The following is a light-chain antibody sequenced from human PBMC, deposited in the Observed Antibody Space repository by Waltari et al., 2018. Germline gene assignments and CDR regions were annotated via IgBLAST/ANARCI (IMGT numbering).Light chain of an antibody. CDR3: QAWATGTDVI. CDR2: QNT. Sequence: SYELTQPPSVSVSPGQTATITCPGAKLGDKDVCWYQQKPGQSPVVVIYQNTKRPSGIPERFSGSNSENTATLTISGTQAMDEADYYCQAWATGTDVIFGGGTKVTVL. CDR1: KLGDKD. J-gene: IGLJ2*01. V-gene: IGLV3-1*01.